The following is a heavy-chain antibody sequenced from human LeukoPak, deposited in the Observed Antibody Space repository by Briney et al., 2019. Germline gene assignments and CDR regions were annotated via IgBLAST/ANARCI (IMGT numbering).Heavy chain of an antibody. CDR1: GLTFSSYV. Sequence: GGSLRLSCAASGLTFSSYVMSWVRQAPGKGLEWVSGISGSGYNTFHADSVKGRFIISRDESKNTVSLLMNTLRAEDTAIYYCAKGGELLGYFDSWGQGTLVTVSS. D-gene: IGHD1-7*01. CDR2: ISGSGYNT. CDR3: AKGGELLGYFDS. J-gene: IGHJ4*02. V-gene: IGHV3-23*01.